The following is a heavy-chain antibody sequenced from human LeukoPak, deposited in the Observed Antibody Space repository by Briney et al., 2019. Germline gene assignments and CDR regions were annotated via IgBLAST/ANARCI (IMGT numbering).Heavy chain of an antibody. CDR3: ARDPTVTTGY. J-gene: IGHJ4*02. CDR2: ISSSSSYI. Sequence: GGSLRLSCAASGFTFSSYSMNWVCQAPGKGLEWVSSISSSSSYIYYADSVKGRFTISRDNAKNSLYLQMNSLRAEDTAVYYCARDPTVTTGYWGQGTLVTVSS. D-gene: IGHD4-11*01. V-gene: IGHV3-21*01. CDR1: GFTFSSYS.